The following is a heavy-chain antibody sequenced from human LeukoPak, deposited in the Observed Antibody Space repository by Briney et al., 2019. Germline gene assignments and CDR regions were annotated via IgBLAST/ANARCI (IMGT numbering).Heavy chain of an antibody. CDR3: ARMGSGRGAWFDP. CDR1: AGSITSGNW. D-gene: IGHD6-19*01. V-gene: IGHV4-4*02. Sequence: SGTLSLTCTVSAGSITSGNWWNWVRQPPERGLEWIGEVYVGGSTNYKPSLKSRATISIDKSKNQFSLDLKSVTAADTAIYYCARMGSGRGAWFDPWGQGTLVTVSS. J-gene: IGHJ5*02. CDR2: VYVGGST.